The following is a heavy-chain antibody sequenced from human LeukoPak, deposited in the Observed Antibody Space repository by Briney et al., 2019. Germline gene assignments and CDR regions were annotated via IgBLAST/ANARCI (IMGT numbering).Heavy chain of an antibody. CDR2: IRYDGSNK. V-gene: IGHV3-30*02. D-gene: IGHD1-26*01. CDR1: GFTFSSYG. Sequence: GGSLRLSCAASGFTFSSYGMHWVRQAPGKGLEWGAFIRYDGSNKYYADSVKGRFTISRDNSKNTLYLQMNSLRAEDTAVYYCAKVRGSYYDYYYYMDVWGKGTTVTVSS. J-gene: IGHJ6*03. CDR3: AKVRGSYYDYYYYMDV.